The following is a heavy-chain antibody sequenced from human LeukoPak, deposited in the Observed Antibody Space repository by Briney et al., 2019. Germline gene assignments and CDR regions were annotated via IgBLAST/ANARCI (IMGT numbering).Heavy chain of an antibody. V-gene: IGHV4-31*03. Sequence: PSETLSLTCTVSGGSIRTTDYYWSWIHQRPGKGLEWIGYIYYSGNTYYNPSLRSRATISVDTSKNQFSLELYSVTDADTAVYFCACWTPVTTGWFDPWGQGILVTVSS. J-gene: IGHJ5*02. CDR1: GGSIRTTDYY. CDR2: IYYSGNT. CDR3: ACWTPVTTGWFDP. D-gene: IGHD4-17*01.